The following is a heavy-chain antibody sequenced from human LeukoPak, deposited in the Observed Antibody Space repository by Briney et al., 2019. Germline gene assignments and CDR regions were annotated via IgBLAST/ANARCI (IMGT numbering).Heavy chain of an antibody. Sequence: GESLKISCKGSGYSFTSYWISWVRQMPGKGLEWMGRIDPSDSYTNYSPSFQGHVTISADKSISTAYLQWSSLKASDTAMYYCARRRRDYYYYYGMDVSGQGTTVTVSS. CDR3: ARRRRDYYYYYGMDV. CDR1: GYSFTSYW. CDR2: IDPSDSYT. J-gene: IGHJ6*02. V-gene: IGHV5-10-1*01.